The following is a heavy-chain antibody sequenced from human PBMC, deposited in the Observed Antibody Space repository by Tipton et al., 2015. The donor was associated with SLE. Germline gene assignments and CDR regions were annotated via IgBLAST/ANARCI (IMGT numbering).Heavy chain of an antibody. Sequence: TLSLTCHVAGGAIRNSPYYWAWIRQPPGKRLEWIGSVLDTGYTAYNPSLEGRMSISVDTSNNEFSLKLSSVTAADTAVYFCARQDLGRAATLTFDIWGLGTLVTVSS. V-gene: IGHV4-39*01. CDR1: GGAIRNSPYY. J-gene: IGHJ4*02. CDR2: VLDTGYT. D-gene: IGHD6-25*01. CDR3: ARQDLGRAATLTFDI.